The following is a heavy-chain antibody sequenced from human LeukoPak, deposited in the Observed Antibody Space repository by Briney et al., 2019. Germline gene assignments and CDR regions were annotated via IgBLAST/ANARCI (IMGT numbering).Heavy chain of an antibody. Sequence: GGSLRLSCAASGFTFSSYSMNWVRQAPGKGLEWVSAISGSGGSTYYADSVKGRFTISRDNSKNTLYLQMNSLRAEDTAVYYCAKPQTTTVTTEFDYWGQGTLVTVSS. J-gene: IGHJ4*02. CDR3: AKPQTTTVTTEFDY. V-gene: IGHV3-23*01. CDR1: GFTFSSYS. CDR2: ISGSGGST. D-gene: IGHD4-17*01.